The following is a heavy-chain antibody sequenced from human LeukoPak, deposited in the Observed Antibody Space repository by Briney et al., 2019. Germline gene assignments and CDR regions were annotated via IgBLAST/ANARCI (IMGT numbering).Heavy chain of an antibody. D-gene: IGHD6-19*01. CDR3: ARTQWLEDAFDF. CDR1: DDTFSNYG. V-gene: IGHV1-18*01. J-gene: IGHJ3*01. CDR2: ISTYNGNT. Sequence: GASVKVSCKASDDTFSNYGISWVRQAPGQGLEWMGWISTYNGNTHYAQKFQGRVIMTTDTSTNIAYLELRDLRSDDTAVYYCARTQWLEDAFDFWGQGTVVTVSS.